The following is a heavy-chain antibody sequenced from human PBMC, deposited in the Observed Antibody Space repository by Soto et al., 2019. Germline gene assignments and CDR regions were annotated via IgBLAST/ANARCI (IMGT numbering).Heavy chain of an antibody. CDR1: GGAFSSYA. V-gene: IGHV1-69*13. CDR3: ARDSLGYCTNGVCYYSDY. Sequence: GASVKVSCKASGGAFSSYAISWVRQASGQGLEWMGGILPSFGTPNYAQKFQGRVTITADESTSTVYMEVRSLRSDDTAVYYCARDSLGYCTNGVCYYSDYWGQGTLVTVSS. J-gene: IGHJ4*02. D-gene: IGHD2-8*01. CDR2: ILPSFGTP.